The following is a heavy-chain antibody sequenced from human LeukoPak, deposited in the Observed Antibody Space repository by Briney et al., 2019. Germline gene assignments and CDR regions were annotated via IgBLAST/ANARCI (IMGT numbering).Heavy chain of an antibody. J-gene: IGHJ4*02. D-gene: IGHD3-10*01. CDR1: GFTFSSYG. Sequence: GRSLRLSCAASGFTFSSYGMHWVRQAPGKGLEWVAVISCDGSNKYYADSVKGRFTISRDNSKNTLYLQMNSLRAEDTAVYYCAKGPMVRGVIMWDYWGQGTLVTVSS. CDR2: ISCDGSNK. V-gene: IGHV3-30*18. CDR3: AKGPMVRGVIMWDY.